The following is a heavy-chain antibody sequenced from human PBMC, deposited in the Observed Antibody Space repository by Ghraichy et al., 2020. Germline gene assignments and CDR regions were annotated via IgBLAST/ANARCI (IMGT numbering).Heavy chain of an antibody. D-gene: IGHD1/OR15-1a*01. Sequence: SQTLSLTCSVSDDSINSRNYYWGWIRQAPGGGLGWVATVEYSGSAYYSPSLKDRVTISIDRPNKQFFLKLHSMTAADTAVYYCARTMARRHYDYWGPGMLVTVSS. CDR1: DDSINSRNYY. V-gene: IGHV4-39*07. CDR3: ARTMARRHYDY. J-gene: IGHJ4*02. CDR2: VEYSGSA.